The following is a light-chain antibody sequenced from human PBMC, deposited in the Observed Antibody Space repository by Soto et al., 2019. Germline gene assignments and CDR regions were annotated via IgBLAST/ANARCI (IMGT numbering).Light chain of an antibody. CDR2: KAS. CDR1: QSISSW. CDR3: QQYKSYPLT. Sequence: DIQMTQSPSTLSASVGDRVTITCRASQSISSWLAWYQQKPGKAPNLLIYKASSLKSGVPSRFGGSGSGTEFTLTISSLQPDDFATYYCQQYKSYPLTFGGGTKVEI. J-gene: IGKJ4*01. V-gene: IGKV1-5*03.